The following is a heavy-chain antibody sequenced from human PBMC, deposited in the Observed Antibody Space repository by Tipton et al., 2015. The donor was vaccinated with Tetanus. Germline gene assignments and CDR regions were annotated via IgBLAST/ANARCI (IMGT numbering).Heavy chain of an antibody. CDR1: GYIFNNYW. Sequence: QLVQSGGEVKKPGESLKISCKGSGYIFNNYWIGWVRQMSGEGLEWMGIIYPGDSDTRYSPSFQGQVTISVDKSISTAYLQWSSLKASDTSMFYCARAHCSDGVCNFDYWGQGALVTVAS. D-gene: IGHD2-8*01. CDR2: IYPGDSDT. V-gene: IGHV5-51*01. CDR3: ARAHCSDGVCNFDY. J-gene: IGHJ4*02.